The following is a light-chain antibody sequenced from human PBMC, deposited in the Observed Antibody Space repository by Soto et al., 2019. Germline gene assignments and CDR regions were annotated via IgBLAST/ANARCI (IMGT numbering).Light chain of an antibody. V-gene: IGLV2-23*01. CDR1: FSDIGSYNL. CDR3: CSYAGSSTVV. Sequence: QSALTQPASVSGSPGQSITISCTGTFSDIGSYNLVSWYQQHPGTAPKLMIYEDTKRPSGVSSRFSGSKSGYTASLTISGLQAEDEADYYCCSYAGSSTVVFGGGTQLTVL. CDR2: EDT. J-gene: IGLJ2*01.